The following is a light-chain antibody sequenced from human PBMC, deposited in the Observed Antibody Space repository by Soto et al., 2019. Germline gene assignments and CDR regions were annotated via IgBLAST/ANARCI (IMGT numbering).Light chain of an antibody. Sequence: QSALTQPPSASGSPGQSVTISCTGTSSDIGGYNYVSWYQQHPGKAPKLIIYEVSKRPSGVPDRFSGSKSGNTASLTVSGLQAEAEADYYCTSYAGSNNLVFAGGTKVTVL. CDR1: SSDIGGYNY. CDR2: EVS. J-gene: IGLJ3*02. V-gene: IGLV2-8*01. CDR3: TSYAGSNNLV.